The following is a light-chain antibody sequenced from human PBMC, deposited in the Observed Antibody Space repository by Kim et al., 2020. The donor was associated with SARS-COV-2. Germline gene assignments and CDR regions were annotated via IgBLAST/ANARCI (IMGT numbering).Light chain of an antibody. J-gene: IGKJ5*01. Sequence: ATINCRSSQSLLYSADKKTYLAWYKKKLGRPPKLLINGASTRESGVPDRFRGRGSGTDFTLSISRLQAEDVAVYSCQQYYSTPPTFGQGTRLEIK. CDR3: QQYYSTPPT. V-gene: IGKV4-1*01. CDR1: QSLLYSADKKTY. CDR2: GAS.